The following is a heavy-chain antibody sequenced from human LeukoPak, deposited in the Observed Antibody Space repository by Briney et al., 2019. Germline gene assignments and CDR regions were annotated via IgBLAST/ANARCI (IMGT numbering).Heavy chain of an antibody. CDR3: ARAVAGTSRDY. CDR2: IKQDGNEK. D-gene: IGHD6-19*01. CDR1: GFTFSYYW. Sequence: GSLRLSCAASGFTFSYYWMTWVRQAPGKGLEWVANIKQDGNEKYYMDSVKGRFTISRDNAKNSLYLQMNSLRVEDTAVYYCARAVAGTSRDYWGQGTLVTVSS. V-gene: IGHV3-7*04. J-gene: IGHJ4*02.